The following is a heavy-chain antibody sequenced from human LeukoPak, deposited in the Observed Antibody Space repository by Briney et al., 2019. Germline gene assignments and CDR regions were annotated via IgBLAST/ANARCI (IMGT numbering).Heavy chain of an antibody. J-gene: IGHJ5*01. D-gene: IGHD4-11*01. CDR3: ASEHLTGADYSNFPLYKWFDS. Sequence: SETLSLTCAVSGGSFSKYSWNWIRQPPGKGLEWSGGINLSGGTNYNPSPKSPVTISVDTSKNQFSLKVTSVSAADTAVYYCASEHLTGADYSNFPLYKWFDSWGQGTLVTVSS. CDR2: INLSGGT. V-gene: IGHV4-34*01. CDR1: GGSFSKYS.